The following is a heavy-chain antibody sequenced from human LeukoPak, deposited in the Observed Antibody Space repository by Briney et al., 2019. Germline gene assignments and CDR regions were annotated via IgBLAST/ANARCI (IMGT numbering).Heavy chain of an antibody. V-gene: IGHV3-23*01. Sequence: GGSLRLSCAASGFTFSSYAMSWVRQAPGKGLEWVSAISGSGGSTYYADSVKGRFTISRDNSKNTLYLQMNSLRAEDTAVYYCAKRFLEWLLSPDWSDPWGQGTLVTVSS. CDR2: ISGSGGST. D-gene: IGHD3-3*01. J-gene: IGHJ5*02. CDR3: AKRFLEWLLSPDWSDP. CDR1: GFTFSSYA.